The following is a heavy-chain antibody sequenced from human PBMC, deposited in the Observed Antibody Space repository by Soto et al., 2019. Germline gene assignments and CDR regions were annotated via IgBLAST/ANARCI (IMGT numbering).Heavy chain of an antibody. V-gene: IGHV1-69*12. D-gene: IGHD2-8*01. CDR3: ASGVSPDNYYGMDV. J-gene: IGHJ6*02. CDR2: IIPIFGTA. CDR1: GGTFSSYA. Sequence: QVQLVQSGAEVKKPGSSVKVSCKASGGTFSSYAISWVRQAPGQGLEWMGGIIPIFGTANYAQKFQGRVTITADESTSTAYRELSSLRSEDTAVYYCASGVSPDNYYGMDVWGQGTTVTVSS.